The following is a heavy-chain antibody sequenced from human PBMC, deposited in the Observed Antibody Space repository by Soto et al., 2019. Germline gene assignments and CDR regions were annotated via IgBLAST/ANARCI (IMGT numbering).Heavy chain of an antibody. Sequence: GASVKVSCKASGCTFSSYAISCVRQAPGQGLEWMGGIIPIFGTANYAQKFQGRVTITADESTSTAYMELSSLRSEDTAVYYCARKLPPNAPDYYYYGMDVWGQGTTVTVSS. V-gene: IGHV1-69*13. CDR2: IIPIFGTA. CDR3: ARKLPPNAPDYYYYGMDV. D-gene: IGHD2-15*01. CDR1: GCTFSSYA. J-gene: IGHJ6*02.